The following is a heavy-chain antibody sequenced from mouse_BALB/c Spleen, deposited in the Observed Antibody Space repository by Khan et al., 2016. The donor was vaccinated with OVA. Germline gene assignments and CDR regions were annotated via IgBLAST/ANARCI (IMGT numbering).Heavy chain of an antibody. J-gene: IGHJ3*01. D-gene: IGHD1-1*02. CDR3: ARAGYGGFGY. Sequence: EVELVESGGGLVKPGGSLKLSCAASGFSFSDYYMYWIRQNPEKRLEWVATISDGGGSTYYPDSAKGRFTISRDNAKSNLYLQMSRLKSEDTAIXYCARAGYGGFGYWGQGTLVTVSA. CDR2: ISDGGGST. CDR1: GFSFSDYY. V-gene: IGHV5-4*02.